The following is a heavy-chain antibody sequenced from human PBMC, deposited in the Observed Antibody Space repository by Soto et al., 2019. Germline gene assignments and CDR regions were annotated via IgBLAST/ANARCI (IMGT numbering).Heavy chain of an antibody. CDR2: IWYDGSNK. Sequence: SLKISCAASGFTFSSYGMHWVRQAPGKGLEWVAVIWYDGSNKYYADSVKGRFTISRDNSKNTLYLQMNSLRAEDTAVYYCARDLSSSWADYWGQGTLVTVSS. J-gene: IGHJ4*02. CDR3: ARDLSSSWADY. V-gene: IGHV3-33*01. CDR1: GFTFSSYG. D-gene: IGHD6-13*01.